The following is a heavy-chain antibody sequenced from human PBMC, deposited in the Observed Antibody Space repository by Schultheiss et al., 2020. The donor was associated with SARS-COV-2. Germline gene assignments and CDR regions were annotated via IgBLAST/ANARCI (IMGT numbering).Heavy chain of an antibody. CDR2: IYHSGST. Sequence: SQTLSLTCAVYGGSFSGYYWSWIRQPPGKGLEWIGYIYHSGSTYYNPSLKSRVTISVDRSKNQFSLQLNSVTPEDTAVYYCARGLGYYGSTTKGDYWAQGTLVTVSS. CDR1: GGSFSGYY. J-gene: IGHJ4*02. D-gene: IGHD3-10*01. V-gene: IGHV4-34*01. CDR3: ARGLGYYGSTTKGDY.